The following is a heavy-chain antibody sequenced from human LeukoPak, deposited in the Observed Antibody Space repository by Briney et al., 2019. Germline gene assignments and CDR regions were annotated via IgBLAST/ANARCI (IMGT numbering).Heavy chain of an antibody. CDR1: GFTFSSYS. Sequence: PGGSPRLSCAASGFTFSSYSMNWVRQPPGKGLEWIGEINHSGSTNYNPSLKSRVTISVDTSKNQFSLKLSSVTAADTAVYYCASSRRVPGVSIGYFDSWGQGTLVTVSS. V-gene: IGHV4-34*01. CDR3: ASSRRVPGVSIGYFDS. CDR2: INHSGST. D-gene: IGHD3-10*01. J-gene: IGHJ4*02.